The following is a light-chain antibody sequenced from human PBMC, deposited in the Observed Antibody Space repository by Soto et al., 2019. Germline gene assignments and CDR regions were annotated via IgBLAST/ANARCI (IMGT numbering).Light chain of an antibody. V-gene: IGKV3-20*01. Sequence: EIVLTQSPGTLSLSPGERATLSCRASQSVARNSIAWSQQRPGQAPRLLIYAASGRATDVPARFSGSGSGTAFTLTISEVQREDFAVYHCQQYATSSLTFGAGTKVEI. CDR3: QQYATSSLT. CDR1: QSVARNS. CDR2: AAS. J-gene: IGKJ3*01.